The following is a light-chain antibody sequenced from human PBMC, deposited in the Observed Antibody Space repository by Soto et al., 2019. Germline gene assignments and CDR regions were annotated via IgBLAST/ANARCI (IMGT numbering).Light chain of an antibody. J-gene: IGKJ2*01. V-gene: IGKV4-1*01. CDR1: QNILYSSNNKNY. CDR3: QQYFSTPPYT. CDR2: WAS. Sequence: DIVMTQSPDSLAVSLGERATINCKSSQNILYSSNNKNYLSWYQQKPGQPPKLLISWASTRESGVPDRFTGSGSGTDFPLTISTLQAEDVAVYDCQQYFSTPPYTFGQGTKLEIK.